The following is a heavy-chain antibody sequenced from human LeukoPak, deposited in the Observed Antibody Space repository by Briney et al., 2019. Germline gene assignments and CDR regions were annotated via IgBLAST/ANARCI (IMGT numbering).Heavy chain of an antibody. Sequence: SETLSLTCAVYGGSLSGYYSSWIRQPPGKGLEWIGEINHSGSTNYNPSLKSRVTISVDTSKNQFSLKLSSVIAADTAVYYCARVPPSYGIDYWGQGTLVTVSS. CDR3: ARVPPSYGIDY. D-gene: IGHD5-18*01. J-gene: IGHJ4*02. CDR1: GGSLSGYY. CDR2: INHSGST. V-gene: IGHV4-34*01.